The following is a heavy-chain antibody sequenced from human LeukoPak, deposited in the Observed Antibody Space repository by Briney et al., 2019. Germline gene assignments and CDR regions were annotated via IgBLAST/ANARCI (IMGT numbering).Heavy chain of an antibody. Sequence: GGSLRLSCAASGFTFSSYSMTWVRRAPGKGLEWVSYISSSSTIYYADSVKGRFTISRDNAKNSLYLQMNSLRDEDTAVYYCARESRALAYCGGDCHFSPSAPLDYWGQGTLVTVSS. V-gene: IGHV3-48*02. CDR3: ARESRALAYCGGDCHFSPSAPLDY. J-gene: IGHJ4*02. CDR2: ISSSSTI. CDR1: GFTFSSYS. D-gene: IGHD2-21*02.